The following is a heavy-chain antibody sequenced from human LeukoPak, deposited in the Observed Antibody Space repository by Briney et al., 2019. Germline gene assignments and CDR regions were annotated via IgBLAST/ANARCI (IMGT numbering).Heavy chain of an antibody. CDR1: GFTFSSYS. CDR3: AREETYYDSSGYYPPDY. Sequence: GGSLRLSCAASGFTFSSYSMNWARQAPGKGLEWVSSISPSGTYIYYADSVKGRFTISRDNAKNSLYLQMNSLRAEDTVVYYCAREETYYDSSGYYPPDYWGQGTLVTVSS. D-gene: IGHD3-22*01. CDR2: ISPSGTYI. J-gene: IGHJ4*02. V-gene: IGHV3-21*01.